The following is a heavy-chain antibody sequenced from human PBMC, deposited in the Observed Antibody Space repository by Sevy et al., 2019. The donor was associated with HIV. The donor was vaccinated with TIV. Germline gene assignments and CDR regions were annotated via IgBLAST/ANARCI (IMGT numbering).Heavy chain of an antibody. CDR3: ARDRSYYGSGSYGWFDP. CDR1: GYTFSNYY. Sequence: ASVKVSCKASGYTFSNYYMHWVRQAPGQGLEWVGIINPRGGSTNYAQKFQGRVTMTRDTSTSTVYMELSGLRSEDTAVYYCARDRSYYGSGSYGWFDPWGQGTLVTVSS. V-gene: IGHV1-46*03. CDR2: INPRGGST. D-gene: IGHD3-10*01. J-gene: IGHJ5*02.